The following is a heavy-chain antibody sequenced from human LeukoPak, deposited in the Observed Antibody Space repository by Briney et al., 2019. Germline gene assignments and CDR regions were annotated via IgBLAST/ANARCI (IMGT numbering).Heavy chain of an antibody. CDR3: ARDTYNSGWCSDY. CDR2: IIPIFGTA. V-gene: IGHV1-69*01. D-gene: IGHD6-19*01. J-gene: IGHJ4*02. Sequence: SVKVSCKASGGTFSSYAISWVRQAPGQGLEWMGGIIPIFGTANYAQKFQGRVTITADESTSTAYMELRSLRSDDTAVYYCARDTYNSGWCSDYWGQGTLVTVSS. CDR1: GGTFSSYA.